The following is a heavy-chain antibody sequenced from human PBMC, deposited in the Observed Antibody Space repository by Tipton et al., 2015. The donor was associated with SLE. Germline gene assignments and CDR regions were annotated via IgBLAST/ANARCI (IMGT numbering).Heavy chain of an antibody. CDR2: IYSGGFS. CDR1: GDSIRSGSDD. D-gene: IGHD3-22*01. Sequence: TLSLTCTISGDSIRSGSDDWAWIRQPPGKGLEWIGSIYSGGFSHFNPSLKSRVTVSVDTSKNQVSLKLTSMTAADTAVYYCGRYFYDSSGVCLFDLWGQGTLVTVSS. J-gene: IGHJ4*02. CDR3: GRYFYDSSGVCLFDL. V-gene: IGHV4-39*07.